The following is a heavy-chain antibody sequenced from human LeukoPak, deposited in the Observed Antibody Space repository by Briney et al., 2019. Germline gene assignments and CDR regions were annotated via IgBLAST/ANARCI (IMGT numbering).Heavy chain of an antibody. Sequence: SQTLSLTCAVSGGSISGSGDCCNWNWIRQIPGKGLEWIGSIYESGTTYYKSSLKSRVTISVDTSQNHFSLKLSSVSAADTAVYFCARGRNVAFDIWGQGTMVTVSS. CDR2: IYESGTT. CDR1: GGSISGSGDCCN. J-gene: IGHJ3*02. V-gene: IGHV4-30-4*07. CDR3: ARGRNVAFDI.